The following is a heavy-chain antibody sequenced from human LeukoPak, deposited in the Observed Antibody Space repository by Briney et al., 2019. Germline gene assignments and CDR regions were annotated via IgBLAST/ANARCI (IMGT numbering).Heavy chain of an antibody. Sequence: PSETLSLTCTVSGCSISSYHWSWIRQPAGKGLEWIGRINTSGSINYNPSLKSRVTMSVDTSKNQFSLNLSSVTAADTAVYYCARDMGNYYDSSGPGFYYMDVWAKGTTVTVSS. D-gene: IGHD3-22*01. CDR2: INTSGSI. V-gene: IGHV4-4*07. J-gene: IGHJ6*03. CDR3: ARDMGNYYDSSGPGFYYMDV. CDR1: GCSISSYH.